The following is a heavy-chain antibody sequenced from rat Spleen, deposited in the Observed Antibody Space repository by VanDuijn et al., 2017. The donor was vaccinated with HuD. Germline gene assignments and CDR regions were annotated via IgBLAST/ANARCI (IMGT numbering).Heavy chain of an antibody. V-gene: IGHV3-3*01. D-gene: IGHD1-11*01. CDR2: INSAGST. J-gene: IGHJ4*01. CDR3: ARGEGYVMDA. CDR1: GYSITSSYR. Sequence: EVQLQESGPGLVKPSQSLSLTCSVTGYSITSSYRWNWIRKFPGNKLEWMGYINSAGSTNYNPSLKSRISITRDTSNNQFFLQVNSVTTEDTATYYCARGEGYVMDAWGQGASVTVSS.